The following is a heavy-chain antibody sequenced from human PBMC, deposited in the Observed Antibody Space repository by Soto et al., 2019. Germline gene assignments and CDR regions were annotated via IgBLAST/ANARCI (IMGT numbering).Heavy chain of an antibody. D-gene: IGHD1-1*01. V-gene: IGHV4-34*01. CDR3: ARDDGKVLQ. CDR1: GGSFSGYY. Sequence: SETLSLTCAVYGGSFSGYYWSWIRQPPGKGLEWIGEINHSGSTNYNPSLKSRVTISVDTSKNQFSLKLSSVAAADTAVYYCARDDGKVLQWGQGTLVTVSS. J-gene: IGHJ4*02. CDR2: INHSGST.